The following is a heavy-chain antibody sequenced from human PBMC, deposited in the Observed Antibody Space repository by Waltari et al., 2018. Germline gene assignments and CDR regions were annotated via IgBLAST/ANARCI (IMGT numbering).Heavy chain of an antibody. CDR1: GGSIRSGDYY. CDR3: ARGRGQDYYYYMDV. Sequence: QVQLQESGPGLVKPSQTLSLTCTVSGGSIRSGDYYWSWLRQPPGKGLEWIGYIYYSGSTYYNPSLKSRVTISVDTSKNQFSLKLSSVTAADTAVYYCARGRGQDYYYYMDVWGKGTTVTISS. CDR2: IYYSGST. V-gene: IGHV4-30-4*08. J-gene: IGHJ6*03.